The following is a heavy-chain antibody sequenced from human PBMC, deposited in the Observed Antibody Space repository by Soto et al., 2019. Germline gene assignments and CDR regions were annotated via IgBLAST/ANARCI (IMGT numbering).Heavy chain of an antibody. D-gene: IGHD3-16*01. V-gene: IGHV1-69*01. CDR2: IIPIFGTA. CDR3: ARGLFSLRLGEFSSPFDY. Sequence: QVQLVQSGAEVKKPGSSVKVSCKASGGTFSSYAISWVRQAPGQGLEWMGGIIPIFGTANYAQKFQGRVTITADESTSTAYMELSGLRSEDTAVYYCARGLFSLRLGEFSSPFDYWGQGTLVTVSS. CDR1: GGTFSSYA. J-gene: IGHJ4*02.